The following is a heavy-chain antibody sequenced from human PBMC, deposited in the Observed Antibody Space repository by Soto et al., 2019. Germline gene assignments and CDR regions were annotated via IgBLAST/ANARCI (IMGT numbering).Heavy chain of an antibody. CDR1: GGSISSSSYY. Sequence: SETLSLTCTVSGGSISSSSYYWGWIRQPPGKGLEWIGSIYYSGSTYYNPSLKSRVTISVDTSKNQFSLKLSSVTAADTAVYYCARSMTTVTGPQVWFDPWGQGTLVTVSS. D-gene: IGHD4-17*01. J-gene: IGHJ5*02. CDR3: ARSMTTVTGPQVWFDP. CDR2: IYYSGST. V-gene: IGHV4-39*01.